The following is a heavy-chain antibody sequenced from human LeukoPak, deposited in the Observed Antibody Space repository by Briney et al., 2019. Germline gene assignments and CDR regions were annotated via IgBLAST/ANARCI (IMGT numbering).Heavy chain of an antibody. V-gene: IGHV3-21*01. CDR1: GFTFSSYS. J-gene: IGHJ6*03. CDR3: AKDGNSYAAYYYYMDV. Sequence: PGGSLRLSCAASGFTFSSYSMNWVRQAPGKGLEWVSSISSSSSYIYYADSVKGRFTISRDNAKNSLYLQMNSLRAEDTAVYYCAKDGNSYAAYYYYMDVWGKGPTVTVSS. CDR2: ISSSSSYI. D-gene: IGHD5-18*01.